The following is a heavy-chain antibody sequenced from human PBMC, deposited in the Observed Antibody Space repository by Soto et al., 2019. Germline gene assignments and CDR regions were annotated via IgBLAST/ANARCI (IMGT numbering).Heavy chain of an antibody. J-gene: IGHJ4*02. CDR3: AKDRHYYDSSGFFDY. Sequence: QVQLVESGGGVVQPGRSLRLSCAASGFTFSSYGMHWVRQAPGKGLEWVAVISYDGSNKYYADSVKGRFTISRDNSKNTLYLQMNSLRAADTAVYYSAKDRHYYDSSGFFDYWGQGTLVTVSS. CDR1: GFTFSSYG. CDR2: ISYDGSNK. V-gene: IGHV3-30*18. D-gene: IGHD3-22*01.